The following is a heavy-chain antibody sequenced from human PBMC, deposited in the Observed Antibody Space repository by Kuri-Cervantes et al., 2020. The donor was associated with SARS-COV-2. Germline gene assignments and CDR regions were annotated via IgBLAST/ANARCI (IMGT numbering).Heavy chain of an antibody. J-gene: IGHJ6*02. D-gene: IGHD3-9*01. Sequence: GGSLRLSCAASGFTFSSYWMHWVRQAPGKGLVWVSRIDSDGSDTRYADLVKGRFTISRDNAKNTLYLQMNSLRAEDTAVHYCARGPYYDILTGYYDYYYYGMDVWGQGTTVTVSS. CDR2: IDSDGSDT. CDR1: GFTFSSYW. CDR3: ARGPYYDILTGYYDYYYYGMDV. V-gene: IGHV3-74*01.